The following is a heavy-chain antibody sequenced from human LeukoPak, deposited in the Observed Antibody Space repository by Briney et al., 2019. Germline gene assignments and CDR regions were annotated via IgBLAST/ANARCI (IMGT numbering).Heavy chain of an antibody. J-gene: IGHJ5*02. Sequence: PSQTLSLTCTVSGGSISSGDYYWSWIRQPPGKGLEWIGYIYYSGSTYYNPSLKSRVTISVDTSKNQFSLKLSSVTAADTAVYYCARTPVAYDSSDYGHSFDPWGQGTLVTVSS. D-gene: IGHD3-22*01. CDR2: IYYSGST. CDR1: GGSISSGDYY. CDR3: ARTPVAYDSSDYGHSFDP. V-gene: IGHV4-30-4*08.